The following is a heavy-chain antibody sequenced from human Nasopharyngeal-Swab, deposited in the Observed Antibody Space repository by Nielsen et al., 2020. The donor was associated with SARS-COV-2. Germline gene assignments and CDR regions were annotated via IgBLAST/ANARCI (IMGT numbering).Heavy chain of an antibody. CDR1: GMAFSSYG. Sequence: GESLKISCAASGMAFSSYGMHWVRQAAGKGLEWVTDVSHDGGNEYYADSVKGRFTISRDNSKNALYLQMNSLRPEDTATYYCAKDSGSGWFSLFDHWGRGTVVTVSS. CDR3: AKDSGSGWFSLFDH. V-gene: IGHV3-30*18. D-gene: IGHD6-19*01. CDR2: VSHDGGNE. J-gene: IGHJ4*02.